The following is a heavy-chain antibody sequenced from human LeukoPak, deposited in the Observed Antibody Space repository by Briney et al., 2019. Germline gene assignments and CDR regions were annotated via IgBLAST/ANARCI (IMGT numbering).Heavy chain of an antibody. D-gene: IGHD5-24*01. Sequence: TGRSLRLSCAASGFTFSTYAMHWVRQAPGKGLEWVAVLSYDGTSEYYADSVRARFTISRDHSKNILSLQMDSLRHEDTAFYYCARDRRDGNNLAYHFDYWGQGALVTVSS. CDR2: LSYDGTSE. CDR1: GFTFSTYA. V-gene: IGHV3-30*01. CDR3: ARDRRDGNNLAYHFDY. J-gene: IGHJ4*01.